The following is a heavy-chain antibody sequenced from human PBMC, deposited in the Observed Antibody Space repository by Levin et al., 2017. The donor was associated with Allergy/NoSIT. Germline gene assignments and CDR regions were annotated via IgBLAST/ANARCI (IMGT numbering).Heavy chain of an antibody. CDR2: ISSGGSPT. V-gene: IGHV3-48*04. CDR1: GFNFETYG. CDR3: ARGVLED. D-gene: IGHD2-8*02. J-gene: IGHJ4*02. Sequence: SCAASGFNFETYGMNWVRQAPGKGLEWVAHISSGGSPTYYADPVKGRFIISRDNAKKSLYLQMNSLRAEDTAVYYCARGVLEDWGQGTLVNVSS.